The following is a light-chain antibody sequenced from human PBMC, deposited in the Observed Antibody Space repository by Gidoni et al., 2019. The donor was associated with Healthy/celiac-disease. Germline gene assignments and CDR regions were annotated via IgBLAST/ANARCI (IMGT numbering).Light chain of an antibody. V-gene: IGKV1-33*01. CDR1: QYISNY. Sequence: DIQITQSPSSLPASVGDRVTINCQASQYISNYLNWYQHKPGKAPKLLIYDASNLETGVPSRFSGSGSGTDFTFTISSLQPEDIATYYCQQYDNLRVTFXGXTKVEIK. J-gene: IGKJ4*01. CDR2: DAS. CDR3: QQYDNLRVT.